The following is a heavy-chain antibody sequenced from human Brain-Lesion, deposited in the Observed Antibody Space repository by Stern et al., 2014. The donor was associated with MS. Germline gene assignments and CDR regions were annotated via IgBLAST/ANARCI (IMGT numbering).Heavy chain of an antibody. Sequence: VQLVESGPGLVKPSQTLSLTCTVSGGPISSHSYYWSWIRQPAGKGLEWIGRIYASGNTNSTPSLKSRVSIPVDTSKNQLSLRLSSVTASDTAVYYCARDYGDIEFDLWGQGTLVTVSS. J-gene: IGHJ4*02. CDR1: GGPISSHSYY. CDR3: ARDYGDIEFDL. D-gene: IGHD4-17*01. V-gene: IGHV4-61*02. CDR2: IYASGNT.